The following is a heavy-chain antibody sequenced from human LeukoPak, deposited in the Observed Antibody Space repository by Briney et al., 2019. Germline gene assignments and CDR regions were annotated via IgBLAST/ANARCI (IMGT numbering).Heavy chain of an antibody. Sequence: ASVKVSCTASGYPFTGYFMHWVRQAPGQGLEWVGIINPSDRSTSYAQRFQGRVTMTRDTSTSTVYMELSSLRSEDTAVYYCTRAIYCSGGSCHWEFDYWGQGTLVTVSS. CDR2: INPSDRST. D-gene: IGHD2-15*01. V-gene: IGHV1-46*01. J-gene: IGHJ4*02. CDR3: TRAIYCSGGSCHWEFDY. CDR1: GYPFTGYF.